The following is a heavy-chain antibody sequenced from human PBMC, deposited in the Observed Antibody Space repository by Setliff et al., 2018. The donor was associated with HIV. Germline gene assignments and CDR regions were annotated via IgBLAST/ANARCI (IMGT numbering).Heavy chain of an antibody. CDR2: IHSSGIT. CDR3: ATHASTVQDAMDV. J-gene: IGHJ6*01. V-gene: IGHV4-39*01. CDR1: GGSISSTIYH. D-gene: IGHD4-4*01. Sequence: SETLSLTCTVSGGSISSTIYHWVWIRQPPGKGLEWIGNIHSSGITYYKPSLKSRLTISLDTSKNQFSLKLSSVTAADTAVYYCATHASTVQDAMDVWGKGPRSPSPQ.